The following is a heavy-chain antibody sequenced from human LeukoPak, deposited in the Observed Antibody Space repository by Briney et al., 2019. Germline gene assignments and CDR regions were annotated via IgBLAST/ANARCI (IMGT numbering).Heavy chain of an antibody. J-gene: IGHJ4*02. CDR1: GGSITSGGYY. V-gene: IGHV4-61*08. Sequence: SSETLSLTCTVSGGSITSGGYYWSWIRQPPGKGLEWIGYIYYSGSTNYNPSLESRVTISVDTSKNQFSLKLSSVTAADTAVYYCARVVDNGTDYWGQGTLVTVSS. CDR3: ARVVDNGTDY. D-gene: IGHD5-12*01. CDR2: IYYSGST.